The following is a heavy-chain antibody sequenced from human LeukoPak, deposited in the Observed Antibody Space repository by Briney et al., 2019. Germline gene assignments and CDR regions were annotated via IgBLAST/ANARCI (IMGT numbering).Heavy chain of an antibody. D-gene: IGHD5-24*01. Sequence: GGSQRLSCEASGFTFSSYEMNWVRQAPGKGLEWVSYISSGGSTLYYADSVKGRFTISRDNAKNPLYLQMNSLRAEDTAFYYCARVRDGSQDYWGQGTLVTVSS. CDR1: GFTFSSYE. CDR2: ISSGGSTL. J-gene: IGHJ4*02. V-gene: IGHV3-48*03. CDR3: ARVRDGSQDY.